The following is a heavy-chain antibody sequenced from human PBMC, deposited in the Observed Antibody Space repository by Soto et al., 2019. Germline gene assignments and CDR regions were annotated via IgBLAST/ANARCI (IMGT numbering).Heavy chain of an antibody. D-gene: IGHD3-10*01. CDR1: GGSINSYY. CDR3: ARGNYYASGFDF. V-gene: IGHV4-59*01. CDR2: IYYSGGT. J-gene: IGHJ4*02. Sequence: SETLSLTCTVSGGSINSYYWSWIRQPPGKGLEWIGYIYYSGGTNYNPSLKSRVTISVDTAKNQISLKLSSVTAADTAVYFCARGNYYASGFDFWGQGTLVTVSA.